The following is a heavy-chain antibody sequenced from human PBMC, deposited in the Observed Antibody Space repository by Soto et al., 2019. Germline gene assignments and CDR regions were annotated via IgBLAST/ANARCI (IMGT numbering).Heavy chain of an antibody. CDR2: KSYDGSNK. V-gene: IGHV3-30*18. D-gene: IGHD3-22*01. CDR1: GFTFSSYG. CDR3: AKPSHDSSGHFQH. J-gene: IGHJ1*01. Sequence: QVQLVESGGGVVQPGRSLRLSCAASGFTFSSYGMHWVRQAPGKGLEWVAVKSYDGSNKYYADSVKGRFTISRDNSKNTLYLQMNSLRAEDTAVYYCAKPSHDSSGHFQHWGQGTLVTVSS.